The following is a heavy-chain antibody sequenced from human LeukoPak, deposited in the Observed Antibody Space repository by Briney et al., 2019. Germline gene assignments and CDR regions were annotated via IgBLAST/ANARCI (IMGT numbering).Heavy chain of an antibody. CDR1: GFTFSRSA. V-gene: IGHV3-48*01. Sequence: LPGGSLRLSCAASGFTFSRSAMNWVRQAPGKGLEWVSCISSDSVTIKYADSVKGRFTISRDNSKNTLYLQMNSLRAEDTAVYYCARERDWYYSNTLPDYWGQGTLVTVSS. D-gene: IGHD4-11*01. CDR2: ISSDSVTI. J-gene: IGHJ4*02. CDR3: ARERDWYYSNTLPDY.